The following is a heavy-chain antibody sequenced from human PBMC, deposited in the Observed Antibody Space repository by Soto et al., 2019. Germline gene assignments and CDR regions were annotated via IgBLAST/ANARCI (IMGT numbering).Heavy chain of an antibody. Sequence: EVQLLESGGGLVQPGGSLRVSCAASGFTFSSYALSWVRLAPGKGLEWVSTISGGGGSTYYADSVKGRFTISRDNSKNTLYLQMNSLRAEDTAVYYCAKEAAAGLYYFDYWGQGTLVTVSS. V-gene: IGHV3-23*01. CDR2: ISGGGGST. D-gene: IGHD6-13*01. CDR1: GFTFSSYA. J-gene: IGHJ4*02. CDR3: AKEAAAGLYYFDY.